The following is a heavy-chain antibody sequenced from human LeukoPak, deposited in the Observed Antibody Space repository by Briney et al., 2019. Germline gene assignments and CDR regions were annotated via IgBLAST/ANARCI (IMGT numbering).Heavy chain of an antibody. V-gene: IGHV3-48*03. D-gene: IGHD3-9*01. CDR1: GFTFSSYE. CDR3: ARDRGDYDILTGYYPISVFDY. J-gene: IGHJ4*02. Sequence: GGSLRLSCAASGFTFSSYEMNWVRQAPGKGLEWVSYISSSGSTIYYADSVKGRFTISRDNAKNSLYLQMNSLRAEDTAVYYCARDRGDYDILTGYYPISVFDYWGQGTLVTVSS. CDR2: ISSSGSTI.